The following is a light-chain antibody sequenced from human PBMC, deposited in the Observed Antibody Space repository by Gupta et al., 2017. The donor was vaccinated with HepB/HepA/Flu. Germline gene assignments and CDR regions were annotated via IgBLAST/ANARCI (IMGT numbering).Light chain of an antibody. V-gene: IGLV1-40*01. CDR1: SSNIGAGYD. CDR2: GNN. CDR3: QSYDTSLSGSV. Sequence: VTISCTGSSSNIGAGYDVHWYKQPPGTAPKLLMYGNNNRPSGVPDRFSVSKSGTSASLAITGLQAEDEADYYCQSYDTSLSGSVFGGGTKLTVL. J-gene: IGLJ2*01.